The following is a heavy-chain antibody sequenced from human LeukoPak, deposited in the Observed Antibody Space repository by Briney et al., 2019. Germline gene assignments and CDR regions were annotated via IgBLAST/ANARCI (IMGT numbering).Heavy chain of an antibody. CDR2: IYSGGNT. CDR1: GFTVSSNY. V-gene: IGHV3-53*01. D-gene: IGHD4-17*01. J-gene: IGHJ4*02. Sequence: PGGSLRLSCAASGFTVSSNYMSWVRQAPGKGLEWVSVIYSGGNTYYADFVKGRFTISRDNSKNTLYLQMNSLRAEDTAVYYCARGDYGDYSGGYYFDYWGQGTLVTVSS. CDR3: ARGDYGDYSGGYYFDY.